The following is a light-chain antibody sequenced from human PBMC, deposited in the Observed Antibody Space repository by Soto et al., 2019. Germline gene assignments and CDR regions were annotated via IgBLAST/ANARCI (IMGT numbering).Light chain of an antibody. V-gene: IGKV1-33*01. CDR3: QQYDHLPRS. J-gene: IGKJ1*01. Sequence: DIQMIQSPSSLSASIGDRVTITCEASQEISNYLNWYQQKPGKAPKLLIYDASNLERGVPSRFSGRGSGTDFTFTISSLQPEDLATYYCQQYDHLPRSFGRGTKVEIK. CDR1: QEISNY. CDR2: DAS.